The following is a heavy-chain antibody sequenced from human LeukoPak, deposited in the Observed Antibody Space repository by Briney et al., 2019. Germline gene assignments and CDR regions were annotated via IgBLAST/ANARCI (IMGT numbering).Heavy chain of an antibody. Sequence: SVKVSCKASGGTFSSYTISWVRQAPGQGLEWMGRIIPILGIANYAQKFQGRVTITADKSTSTAYMELSSLRSEDTAVYYCARGRSPYYDFWSGYSYWGQGSLVTVSS. D-gene: IGHD3-3*01. CDR2: IIPILGIA. CDR1: GGTFSSYT. CDR3: ARGRSPYYDFWSGYSY. V-gene: IGHV1-69*02. J-gene: IGHJ4*02.